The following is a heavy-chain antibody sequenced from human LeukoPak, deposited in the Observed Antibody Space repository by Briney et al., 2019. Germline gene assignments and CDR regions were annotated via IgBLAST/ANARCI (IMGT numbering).Heavy chain of an antibody. CDR1: GFTFSSYS. D-gene: IGHD5-24*01. CDR3: ESFFWEMATIRDY. Sequence: GGSLRLSCAASGFTFSSYSMKWVRQAPGKGLEWVSTISSSSSYIYYADSVKGRFTISRDNAKNSLYLQMNSLRAEDTAVYYCESFFWEMATIRDYWGQGTLVTVSS. J-gene: IGHJ4*02. V-gene: IGHV3-21*01. CDR2: ISSSSSYI.